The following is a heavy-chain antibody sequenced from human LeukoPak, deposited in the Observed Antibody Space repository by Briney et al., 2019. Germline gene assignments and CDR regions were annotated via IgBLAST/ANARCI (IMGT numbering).Heavy chain of an antibody. V-gene: IGHV4-59*01. J-gene: IGHJ4*02. Sequence: SETLSLTCTVSGGSISSYYWSWIRQPPGKGLEWIGYIYYSGSTNYNPSLKSRVTISVDTSKNQFSLKLSSVTAADTAVYYCARMGYSYGYAPYLDYWGQGTLVTVSS. CDR2: IYYSGST. CDR3: ARMGYSYGYAPYLDY. CDR1: GGSISSYY. D-gene: IGHD5-18*01.